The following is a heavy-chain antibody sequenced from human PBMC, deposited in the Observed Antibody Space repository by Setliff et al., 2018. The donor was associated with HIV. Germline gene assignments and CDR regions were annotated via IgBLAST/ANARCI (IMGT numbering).Heavy chain of an antibody. Sequence: ASVKVSCKASGYTFTTSAISWVRQSPGQGLEWMGMVNPTGGTTYIEKLRGRVTMTTDTSTSSSYMELSNLTSDDTAVYSCARRGSYRGSYAFDYWGQGTPVTVSS. CDR3: ARRGSYRGSYAFDY. CDR1: GYTFTTSA. V-gene: IGHV1-18*01. J-gene: IGHJ4*02. D-gene: IGHD3-16*02. CDR2: VNPTGGT.